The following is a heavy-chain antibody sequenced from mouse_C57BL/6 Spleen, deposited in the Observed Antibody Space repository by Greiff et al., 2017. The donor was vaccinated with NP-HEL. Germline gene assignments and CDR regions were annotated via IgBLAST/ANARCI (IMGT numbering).Heavy chain of an antibody. V-gene: IGHV1-39*01. CDR2: INPNYGTT. J-gene: IGHJ2*01. Sequence: EVKLQESGPELVKPGASVKISCKASGYSFTDYNMNWVKQSNGKSLEWIGVINPNYGTTSYNQKFKGKATLTVDQSSSTAYMQLNSLTSEDSAVYYCASGRDYGSSQPPDYWGQGTTLTVSS. CDR1: GYSFTDYN. CDR3: ASGRDYGSSQPPDY. D-gene: IGHD1-1*01.